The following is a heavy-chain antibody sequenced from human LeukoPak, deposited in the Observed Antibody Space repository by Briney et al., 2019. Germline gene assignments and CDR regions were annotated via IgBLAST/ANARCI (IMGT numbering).Heavy chain of an antibody. V-gene: IGHV1-18*04. CDR3: ARDDDGDEDYYYGMDV. J-gene: IGHJ6*04. CDR2: ISAYNGKT. Sequence: GASVKVSCKASGYTFTSYGISWVRQAPGQGLEWMGWISAYNGKTNYAQKLQGRVTMTTDTSTSTAYMELRSLRSDDTAVYYCARDDDGDEDYYYGMDVWGKGTTVTVSS. D-gene: IGHD4-17*01. CDR1: GYTFTSYG.